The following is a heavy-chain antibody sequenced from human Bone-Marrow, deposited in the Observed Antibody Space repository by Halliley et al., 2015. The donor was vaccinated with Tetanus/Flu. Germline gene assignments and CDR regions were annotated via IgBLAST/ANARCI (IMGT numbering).Heavy chain of an antibody. D-gene: IGHD6-6*01. V-gene: IGHV4-59*12. CDR2: FYYGGST. CDR3: AREQRGRPFDY. Sequence: GLVKPSETLSLTCAVSGGSISHYYWSWIRQPPGKGLEWIGYFYYGGSTNYNSSLESRVTMSVDTSKNQFSLKLGSVTAADTAVYYCAREQRGRPFDYWGQGTVVTVSS. J-gene: IGHJ4*02. CDR1: GGSISHYY.